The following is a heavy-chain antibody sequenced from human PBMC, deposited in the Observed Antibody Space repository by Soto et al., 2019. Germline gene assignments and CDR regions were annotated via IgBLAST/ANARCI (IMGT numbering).Heavy chain of an antibody. CDR1: GGSISSGDFY. CDR3: ARGGDYSNYGGWIDP. Sequence: QVQLQESGPGLVKPSQTLSLTCTVSGGSISSGDFYWSWIRQHPGKGLEWIGYMYYSGSTYYNPSLKRRVTISLDTSKNQFSLKLSSVTAADTAVYYCARGGDYSNYGGWIDPWGQGTLVTVSS. J-gene: IGHJ5*02. D-gene: IGHD4-4*01. CDR2: MYYSGST. V-gene: IGHV4-31*03.